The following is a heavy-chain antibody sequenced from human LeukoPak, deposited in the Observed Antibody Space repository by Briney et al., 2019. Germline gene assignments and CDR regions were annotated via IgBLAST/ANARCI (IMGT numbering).Heavy chain of an antibody. Sequence: PSETLSLTCTVSGGSISSYYGSWIRQPPGKGLEWIGYIYYSGSTNYNPSLKSRVTISVDTSENQFSLRLSSVTAADTAVYYCARGHDYVWGSYQGGYFDYWGQGTLVTVSS. V-gene: IGHV4-59*01. CDR3: ARGHDYVWGSYQGGYFDY. J-gene: IGHJ4*02. CDR2: IYYSGST. CDR1: GGSISSYY. D-gene: IGHD3-16*02.